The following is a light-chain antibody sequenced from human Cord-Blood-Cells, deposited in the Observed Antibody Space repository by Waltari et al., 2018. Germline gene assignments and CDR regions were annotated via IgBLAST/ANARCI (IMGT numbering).Light chain of an antibody. CDR2: EVS. Sequence: QSALTQSAPVSGSPGQSITISCTGTSSDVGSYNLVSWYQQHPGKAPKLMIYEVSKRPSGVSNRFSGSKSGNTASLTISGLQAEDEADYYCCSYAGSSTWVFGGGTKLTVL. CDR3: CSYAGSSTWV. CDR1: SSDVGSYNL. J-gene: IGLJ3*02. V-gene: IGLV2-23*02.